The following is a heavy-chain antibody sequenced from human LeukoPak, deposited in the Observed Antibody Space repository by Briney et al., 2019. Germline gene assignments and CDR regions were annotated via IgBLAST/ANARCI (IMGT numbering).Heavy chain of an antibody. CDR3: ARAAYDSSGSHFDY. CDR1: GYSISSGYY. Sequence: PSETLSLTCTVSGYSISSGYYWGWIRQPPGKGLEWIGSIYHSGSTYYNPSLKSRVTISVDTSKNQFSLKLSSVTAADTAVYYCARAAYDSSGSHFDYWGQGTLVTVSS. V-gene: IGHV4-38-2*02. J-gene: IGHJ4*02. D-gene: IGHD3-22*01. CDR2: IYHSGST.